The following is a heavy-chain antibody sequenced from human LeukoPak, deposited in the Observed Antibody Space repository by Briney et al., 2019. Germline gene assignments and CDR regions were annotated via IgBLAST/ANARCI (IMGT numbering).Heavy chain of an antibody. J-gene: IGHJ4*02. V-gene: IGHV3-23*01. CDR3: ARDGDTATFDY. Sequence: GGSLRLSCAASGFTFSSYAMSWVRQAPGKGLEWVSAISGSGGSTYYADSVKGRFTISRDNAKNSLYLQMNSLRAEDTALYHCARDGDTATFDYWGQGTLVTVSS. CDR1: GFTFSSYA. D-gene: IGHD5-18*01. CDR2: ISGSGGST.